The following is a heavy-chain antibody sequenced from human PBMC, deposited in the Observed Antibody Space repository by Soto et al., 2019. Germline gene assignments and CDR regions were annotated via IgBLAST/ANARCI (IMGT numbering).Heavy chain of an antibody. CDR3: ARGNGYNIY. V-gene: IGHV4-34*01. Sequence: SETLSLTCAVYGASFSGYYWTWIRQPPGTGLEWIGEINHSGSTNYNPSLKSRVTISVDTSKNQFSLKLTSVTAADTAVYYCARGNGYNIYWGQGTLVTVSS. CDR1: GASFSGYY. J-gene: IGHJ4*02. D-gene: IGHD5-12*01. CDR2: INHSGST.